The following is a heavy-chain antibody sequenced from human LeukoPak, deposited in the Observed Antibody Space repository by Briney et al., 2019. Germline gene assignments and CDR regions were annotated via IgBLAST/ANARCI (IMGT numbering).Heavy chain of an antibody. V-gene: IGHV1-18*01. J-gene: IGHJ4*02. D-gene: IGHD3-10*01. CDR3: TSDAYGSGKGYFDY. CDR1: GYAFISYG. CDR2: ISDYDGNT. Sequence: ASVTVSCKASGYAFISYGFSWVRQAPGQGLEWMGWISDYDGNTKSIDKLQGRVTLTTDTSTNTAYLELRGLRADDTAVYYCTSDAYGSGKGYFDYWGQGTLVTVSS.